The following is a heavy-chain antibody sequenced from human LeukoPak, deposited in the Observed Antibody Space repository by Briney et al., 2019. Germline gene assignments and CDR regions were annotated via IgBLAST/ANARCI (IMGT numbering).Heavy chain of an antibody. CDR1: GFTFEKYV. Sequence: GGSLRLSCVASGFTFEKYVMNWVRQAPGKGLESVSRINTDGTVTTYADSVKGRFTVSRDNADNTMFLQMNSVRDEDTAVYYCATKQWLAPPPDSWGQGTPVTVSS. J-gene: IGHJ4*02. CDR2: INTDGTVT. V-gene: IGHV3-74*01. D-gene: IGHD6-19*01. CDR3: ATKQWLAPPPDS.